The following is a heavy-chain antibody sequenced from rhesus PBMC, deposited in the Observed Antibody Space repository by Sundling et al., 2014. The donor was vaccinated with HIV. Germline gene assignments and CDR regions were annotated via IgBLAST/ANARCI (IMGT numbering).Heavy chain of an antibody. CDR3: ARGGLYPGY. D-gene: IGHD2-21*01. V-gene: IGHV4-173*01. J-gene: IGHJ4*01. Sequence: QLQLRESGPRTGEAFGDPCPLTCAVSGGSITSNYWSWIRQPPGKGLEWIGRISNTGGSTDYNPSLKSRVTISTDTSKNQLSLKLNSVSAADTAVYYCARGGLYPGYWGQGVLVTVSS. CDR2: ISNTGGST. CDR1: GGSITSNY.